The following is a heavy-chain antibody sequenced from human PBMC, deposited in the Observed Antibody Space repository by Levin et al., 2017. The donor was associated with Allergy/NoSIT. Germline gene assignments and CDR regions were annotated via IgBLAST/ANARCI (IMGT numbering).Heavy chain of an antibody. Sequence: SGPTLVKPTQTLTLTCTFSGFSLSTSKMGVGWFRQSPGKALEWLALIYWDDEKRYSPSLNSRLTITKDTSRNRVVLTMTSMDPVDTATYYCARRRWEYYGRSGYPLFDPWGQGTLVTVSS. CDR2: IYWDDEK. V-gene: IGHV2-5*02. CDR1: GFSLSTSKMG. D-gene: IGHD3-22*01. J-gene: IGHJ5*02. CDR3: ARRRWEYYGRSGYPLFDP.